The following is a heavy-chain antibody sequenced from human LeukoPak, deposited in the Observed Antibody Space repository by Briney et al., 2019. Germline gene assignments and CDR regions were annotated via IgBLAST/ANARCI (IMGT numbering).Heavy chain of an antibody. CDR2: IYYSGST. CDR3: ARGFYGSGSQFDY. CDR1: GRPIRSHY. V-gene: IGHV4-59*11. D-gene: IGHD3-10*01. J-gene: IGHJ4*02. Sequence: SEPLPLTYTVLGRPIRSHYWRWIRPPPAKGLAWIGYIYYSGSTNYNPPLKSRFTISVQTSKSQFCLKLCSVTAAHTAVYYCARGFYGSGSQFDYWGQGTLVTVSS.